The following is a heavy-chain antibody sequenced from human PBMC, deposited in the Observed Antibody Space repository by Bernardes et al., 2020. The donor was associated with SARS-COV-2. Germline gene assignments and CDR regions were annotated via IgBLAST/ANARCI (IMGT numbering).Heavy chain of an antibody. Sequence: GGSLRLSCAASGFSFKDYAMYWVRQAPGKGLEYVSTIKSDGSITYYADSVKGRFTISRDNSKDTLYLQMGRLRAEDMAVYYCARKPAGSYPYWYFDLWGRGTLVTVSS. CDR1: GFSFKDYA. CDR2: IKSDGSIT. V-gene: IGHV3-64*02. J-gene: IGHJ2*01. D-gene: IGHD3-10*01. CDR3: ARKPAGSYPYWYFDL.